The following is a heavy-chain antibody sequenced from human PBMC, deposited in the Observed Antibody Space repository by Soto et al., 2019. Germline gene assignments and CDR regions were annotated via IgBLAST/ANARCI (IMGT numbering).Heavy chain of an antibody. CDR2: IYSGGST. J-gene: IGHJ4*02. CDR1: GFTVSSNY. D-gene: IGHD3-22*01. CDR3: ASPAGLSGYHFDY. V-gene: IGHV3-66*01. Sequence: EVQLVESGGGLVQPGGSLRLSCAASGFTVSSNYMSWVRQAPGKGLEWVSVIYSGGSTYYADSVKGRFTISRDNSKNTLYLQMNSLRAEDTAVYYCASPAGLSGYHFDYWGQGTLVTVSS.